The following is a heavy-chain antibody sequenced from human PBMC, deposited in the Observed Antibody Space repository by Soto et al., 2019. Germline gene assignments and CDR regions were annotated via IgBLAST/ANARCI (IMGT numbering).Heavy chain of an antibody. CDR2: MNADSGNT. Sequence: QVQLVQSGAEVKKPGASVKVSCKASGYTFTTFDINWMRQAPGQGLEWLGWMNADSGNTGYAQKFQCRVTLTRSTSIRTAYLELNGLTSEHTDVYYCARNTRQPGDFDYWGHGTLVTVSA. V-gene: IGHV1-8*01. D-gene: IGHD2-8*02. CDR3: ARNTRQPGDFDY. CDR1: GYTFTTFD. J-gene: IGHJ4*01.